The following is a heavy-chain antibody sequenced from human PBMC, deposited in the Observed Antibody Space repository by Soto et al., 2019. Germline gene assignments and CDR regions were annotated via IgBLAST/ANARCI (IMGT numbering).Heavy chain of an antibody. Sequence: EVQLVESGGGLVQPGESLRLSCAASGFTFSNFDMHWVRQTTGKGLEWVSAIDIAGATYYADSVKGRFTISREKANNSLYRQMNRLRADDTAVYYCAGAARWLQSRYFDLWGRGNLVTVSS. CDR3: AGAARWLQSRYFDL. CDR2: IDIAGAT. V-gene: IGHV3-13*01. CDR1: GFTFSNFD. J-gene: IGHJ2*01. D-gene: IGHD5-12*01.